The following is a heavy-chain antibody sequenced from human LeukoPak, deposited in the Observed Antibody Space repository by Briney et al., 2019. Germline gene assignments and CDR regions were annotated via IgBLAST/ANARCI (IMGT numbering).Heavy chain of an antibody. Sequence: SSGTLSLTCGVSGGSISNTNWWSWVRQPPGQGLEWIGEISLTGLTYYNPSLESRVTVSLDKSKNQLSLNPTSVTAADTAVYYCSRENGAFSPFGYWGQGTLVTVLS. D-gene: IGHD2-8*01. CDR2: ISLTGLT. J-gene: IGHJ4*02. CDR3: SRENGAFSPFGY. V-gene: IGHV4-4*02. CDR1: GGSISNTNW.